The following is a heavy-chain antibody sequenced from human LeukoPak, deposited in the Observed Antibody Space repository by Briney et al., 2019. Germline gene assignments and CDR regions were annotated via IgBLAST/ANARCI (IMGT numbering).Heavy chain of an antibody. D-gene: IGHD2-15*01. J-gene: IGHJ4*01. V-gene: IGHV3-23*01. CDR1: GFTFSSYA. Sequence: PAGVSLRLTCSAYGFTFSSYAVRWVPQAPGKGLEGVTAFSGCGGSTYYADSVRGRFTISRDKSNSTLYLQMNSLRAEDTAVYYCATGGPNDYSGQGTLVTASS. CDR3: ATGGPNDY. CDR2: FSGCGGST.